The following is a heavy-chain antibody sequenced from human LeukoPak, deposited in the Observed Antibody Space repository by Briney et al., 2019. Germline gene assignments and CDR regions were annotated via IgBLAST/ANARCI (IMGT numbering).Heavy chain of an antibody. V-gene: IGHV4-39*07. J-gene: IGHJ4*02. CDR3: ARAAADFDY. CDR1: GGSISSTSYY. Sequence: PSETLSLTCTVSGGSISSTSYYWGWIRQPPGKGLEWIGSISYSGSTYYNPSLKSRVTISVDTSKNQFSLKLSSVTAADTAVYYCARAAADFDYWGQGTLVTVSS. D-gene: IGHD6-13*01. CDR2: ISYSGST.